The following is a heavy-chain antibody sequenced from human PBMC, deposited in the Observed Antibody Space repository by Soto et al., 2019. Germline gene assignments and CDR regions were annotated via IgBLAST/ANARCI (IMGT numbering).Heavy chain of an antibody. J-gene: IGHJ4*02. D-gene: IGHD3-3*01. CDR3: AKDSVDRGDTIFGVVPSYYFDY. CDR2: ISGSGGST. CDR1: GFTFSSYA. V-gene: IGHV3-23*01. Sequence: QPGGSLRLSCAASGFTFSSYAISWVRQAPGKGLEWVSAISGSGGSTYYADSVKGRFTISRDNSKNTLYLQMNSLRAEDTAVYYCAKDSVDRGDTIFGVVPSYYFDYWGQGTLVTVSS.